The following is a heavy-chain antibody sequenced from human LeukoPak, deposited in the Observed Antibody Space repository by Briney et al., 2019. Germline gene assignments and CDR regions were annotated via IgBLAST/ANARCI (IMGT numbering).Heavy chain of an antibody. Sequence: GASVRDSCKASGYTFTCYYMHGLRQAPGQGREWMGWISAYNGNTNYAQKLQGRVTMTTDTSTSTAYMELRSLRSDDTAVYYCARARYYGSGSYYWFDPWGQGTLVTVSS. CDR2: ISAYNGNT. J-gene: IGHJ5*02. CDR3: ARARYYGSGSYYWFDP. CDR1: GYTFTCYY. D-gene: IGHD3-10*01. V-gene: IGHV1-18*04.